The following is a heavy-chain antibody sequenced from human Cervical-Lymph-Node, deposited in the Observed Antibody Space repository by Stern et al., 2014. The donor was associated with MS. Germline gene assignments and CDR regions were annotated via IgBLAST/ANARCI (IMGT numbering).Heavy chain of an antibody. CDR3: ARGLLGSENAFDI. V-gene: IGHV1-18*01. J-gene: IGHJ3*02. CDR1: GYTFTTYG. Sequence: VQLVESGAEVKKPGASVQVSCKASGYTFTTYGIRWVRHAPGQGLEWMGCISAYNGNTNYAQKLQGRVTMTTDTSTSTAYMELRSLRSDDTAVYYCARGLLGSENAFDIWGQGTMVTVSS. CDR2: ISAYNGNT. D-gene: IGHD2-15*01.